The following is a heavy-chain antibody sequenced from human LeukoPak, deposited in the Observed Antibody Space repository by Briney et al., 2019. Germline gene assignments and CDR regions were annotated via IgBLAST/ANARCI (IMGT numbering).Heavy chain of an antibody. J-gene: IGHJ5*02. D-gene: IGHD6-19*01. CDR3: ARAASIAVTGTFWFDP. V-gene: IGHV4-34*01. Sequence: SETLSLTCAVYGGSFSNYYWSWIRQPPGKGLEWIGEIDHSGSTNYNPSLKSRVSISVDASKTQLSLKLRSVTAADTAVYYCARAASIAVTGTFWFDPWGQGTLVIVSS. CDR1: GGSFSNYY. CDR2: IDHSGST.